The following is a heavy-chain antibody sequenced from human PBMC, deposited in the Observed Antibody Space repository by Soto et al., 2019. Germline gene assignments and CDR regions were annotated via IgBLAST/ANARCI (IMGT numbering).Heavy chain of an antibody. J-gene: IGHJ4*02. CDR2: ITSTSRTT. Sequence: GGSLRLSCAASGFTLSGYSMNWVRQAPGKGLEWVSYITSTSRTTYYLDSVKGRFTISRDNAKNSLYLQMNSLRDDDTAVYYCARDYYDSSGYYFNWGQGTLVTVSS. V-gene: IGHV3-48*02. D-gene: IGHD3-22*01. CDR3: ARDYYDSSGYYFN. CDR1: GFTLSGYS.